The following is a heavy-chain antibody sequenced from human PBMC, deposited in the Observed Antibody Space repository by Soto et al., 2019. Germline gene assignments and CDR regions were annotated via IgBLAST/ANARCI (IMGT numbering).Heavy chain of an antibody. J-gene: IGHJ6*02. V-gene: IGHV5-51*01. CDR2: IYPGDSDT. CDR1: GYSFTSYW. CDR3: ARRSSTYSYYYYGMDV. Sequence: PGESLKISCKGSGYSFTSYWIGWVRQMPGKGLEWMGFIYPGDSDTRYSPSFKGQVTISADKSISTAYLQWSSLKASDTAMYYCARRSSTYSYYYYGMDVCGRGTTVTVS. D-gene: IGHD6-13*01.